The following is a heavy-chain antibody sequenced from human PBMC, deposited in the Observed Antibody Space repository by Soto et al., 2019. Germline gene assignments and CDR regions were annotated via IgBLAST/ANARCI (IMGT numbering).Heavy chain of an antibody. V-gene: IGHV4-4*07. CDR2: VQMSGTI. Sequence: SETLSLTCAVSGASVRSYHWSWIRQAAGKGLAWIGCVQMSGTINYNPSLKTRVTMSLDTSKYEVSLRMPSVTAVAKAVYFCVKDRRTMRWFDPWGQGILVTVS. CDR3: VKDRRTMRWFDP. D-gene: IGHD1-1*01. CDR1: GASVRSYH. J-gene: IGHJ5*02.